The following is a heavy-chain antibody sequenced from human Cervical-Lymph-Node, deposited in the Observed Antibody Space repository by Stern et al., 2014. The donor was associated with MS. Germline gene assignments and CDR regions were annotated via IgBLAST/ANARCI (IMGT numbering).Heavy chain of an antibody. CDR2: IGTAGDT. Sequence: EVQLVESGGGLVQPGGSLRLSCAASGFTFSSYDMHWVRQATGKGLEWVSAIGTAGDTYYPGSVKGRFTISRENAKNSLYLQMNSLRAGDTAVYYCARGTHCSGGSCYSSDYFDYWGQGTLVTVSS. J-gene: IGHJ4*02. V-gene: IGHV3-13*01. CDR1: GFTFSSYD. CDR3: ARGTHCSGGSCYSSDYFDY. D-gene: IGHD2-15*01.